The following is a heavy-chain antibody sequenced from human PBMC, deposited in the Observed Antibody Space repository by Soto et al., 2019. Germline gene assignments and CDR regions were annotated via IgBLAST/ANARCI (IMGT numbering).Heavy chain of an antibody. Sequence: QVQLQESGPGLVKPSETLSLTCTVSGGSISSYYWSWIRQPAGKGLEWIGRIYTSGSTNYNPSLKSRGTMSVDTSKNQFSLKLSSVTAADTAVYYCASGILGATLYYFDYWGQGTLVTVSS. CDR1: GGSISSYY. CDR2: IYTSGST. V-gene: IGHV4-4*07. D-gene: IGHD1-26*01. CDR3: ASGILGATLYYFDY. J-gene: IGHJ4*02.